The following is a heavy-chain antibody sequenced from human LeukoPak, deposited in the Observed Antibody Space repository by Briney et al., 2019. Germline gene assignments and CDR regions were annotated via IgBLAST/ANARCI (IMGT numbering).Heavy chain of an antibody. CDR2: IYYSGTT. Sequence: SETLSLTCTVSGGSISSYYWSWIRQPPGKGLEWIGYIYYSGTTNYNPSLKSRVTISVDTSKNQFSLKLSSVTAADTAVYYCARLSRWFDPWGQGTLVTVSS. V-gene: IGHV4-59*12. D-gene: IGHD6-25*01. CDR3: ARLSRWFDP. J-gene: IGHJ5*02. CDR1: GGSISSYY.